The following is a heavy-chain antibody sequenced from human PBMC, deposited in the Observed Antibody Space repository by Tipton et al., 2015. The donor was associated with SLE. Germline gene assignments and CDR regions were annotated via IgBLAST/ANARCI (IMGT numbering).Heavy chain of an antibody. CDR1: GGYFSGYY. Sequence: TLSLTCAVYGGYFSGYYWSWIRQPPGKGLEWIGYIYYSGSTNYNPSLKSRVTISVDTSKNQFSLKLSSVTAADTAVYYCARAYSSGWYYCCSMDVWGKGTPVTVSS. CDR3: ARAYSSGWYYCCSMDV. V-gene: IGHV4-59*01. D-gene: IGHD6-19*01. CDR2: IYYSGST. J-gene: IGHJ6*03.